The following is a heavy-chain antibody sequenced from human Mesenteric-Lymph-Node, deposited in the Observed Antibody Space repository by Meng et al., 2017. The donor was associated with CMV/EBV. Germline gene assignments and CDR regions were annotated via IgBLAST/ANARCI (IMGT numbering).Heavy chain of an antibody. J-gene: IGHJ4*02. Sequence: FSPSASGVTVGWIRQPPGKALEWLALIYWDDDKRYSPSLKSRLTITKDTSRRQVVLTMTNMYPVDTATYYCAHRQEGVQPFDYWGPGTLVTVSS. V-gene: IGHV2-5*02. CDR3: AHRQEGVQPFDY. CDR2: IYWDDDK. CDR1: FSPSASGVT. D-gene: IGHD3-16*01.